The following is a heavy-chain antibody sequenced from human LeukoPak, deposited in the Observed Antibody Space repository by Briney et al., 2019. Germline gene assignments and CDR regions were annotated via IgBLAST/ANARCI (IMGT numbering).Heavy chain of an antibody. CDR3: AKDARPNYCDSSGYRGPRGY. V-gene: IGHV3-23*01. D-gene: IGHD3-22*01. CDR2: IICSGGST. CDR1: GFTFNSYA. Sequence: GGSLRLSCAASGFTFNSYALIWLRQAPGKGLEWVSAIICSGGSTYYAGSVKGRFTISRDDSKNTRYLQMNSLRAEDTAVYYCAKDARPNYCDSSGYRGPRGYWGQGTVVTVSS. J-gene: IGHJ4*02.